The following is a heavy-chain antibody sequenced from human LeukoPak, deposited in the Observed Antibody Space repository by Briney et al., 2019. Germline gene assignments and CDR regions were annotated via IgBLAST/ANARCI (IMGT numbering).Heavy chain of an antibody. D-gene: IGHD4-17*01. CDR1: GFAFDRRG. J-gene: IGHJ4*02. V-gene: IGHV3-48*01. Sequence: GGSLRLSCAASGFAFDRRGMIWLRQAQGKGLEWLSYISPTGGTINHAGSVNDRFTTYRDNARSLVFLQMNSLRAEDTAIYYCARVDGPTVTTMYFDSWGQGTVVTVSS. CDR2: ISPTGGTI. CDR3: ARVDGPTVTTMYFDS.